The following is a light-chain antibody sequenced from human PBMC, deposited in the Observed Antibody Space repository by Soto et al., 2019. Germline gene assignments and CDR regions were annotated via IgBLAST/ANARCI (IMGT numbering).Light chain of an antibody. CDR1: QSVSSSY. Sequence: EIVLTQSPGTLSLSPGERATLSCRASQSVSSSYLTWYQQKPGQAPRLLIYGASSRATGIPDRFSGSGSGTDFTLTISRLEAEDCAVYYCQQYGGSPTFGGGTKVEIK. J-gene: IGKJ4*01. CDR3: QQYGGSPT. CDR2: GAS. V-gene: IGKV3-20*01.